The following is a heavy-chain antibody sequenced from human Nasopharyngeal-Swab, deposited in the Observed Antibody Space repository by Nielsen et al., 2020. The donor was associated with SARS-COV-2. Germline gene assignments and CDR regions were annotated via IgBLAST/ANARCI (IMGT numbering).Heavy chain of an antibody. Sequence: GGSLRLSCTVSGFTFSSYGMHWVRQAPGKGLERVAVIWYDGSYKYYGDSVKGRFTISRDNSKNTLYLEMNNLRVEDTAVYYCARDRVGWLQLSPDAFDIWGQGTMVTVSS. J-gene: IGHJ3*02. CDR3: ARDRVGWLQLSPDAFDI. CDR1: GFTFSSYG. V-gene: IGHV3-33*01. CDR2: IWYDGSYK. D-gene: IGHD5-24*01.